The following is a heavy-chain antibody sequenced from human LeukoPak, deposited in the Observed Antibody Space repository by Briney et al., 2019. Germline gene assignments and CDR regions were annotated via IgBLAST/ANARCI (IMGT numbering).Heavy chain of an antibody. Sequence: GRSLRLSCAASGFTFSSYAMHWVRQAPGKGLEWVSGISWNSGSIGYADSVKGRFTISRDNAKNSLYLQMNSLRAEDTALYYCAKDVYYYDSSGYDYWGQGTLVTVSS. CDR1: GFTFSSYA. D-gene: IGHD3-22*01. V-gene: IGHV3-9*01. J-gene: IGHJ4*02. CDR3: AKDVYYYDSSGYDY. CDR2: ISWNSGSI.